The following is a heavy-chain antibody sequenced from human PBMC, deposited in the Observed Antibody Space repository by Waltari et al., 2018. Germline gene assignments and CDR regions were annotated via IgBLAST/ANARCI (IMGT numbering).Heavy chain of an antibody. CDR3: ARQANLEWLFRKYYYGMDV. CDR2: TYYRSKWYN. Sequence: QVQLQQSGPGLVKPSQTLSLTCAISGASVSSNSAAWNWFRQSPSRGLEWLGRTYYRSKWYNDYAVSVKSRITINPDTSKNQFSLQLNSVTPKDTAVYYCARQANLEWLFRKYYYGMDVWGQGTTVTVSS. V-gene: IGHV6-1*01. CDR1: GASVSSNSAA. J-gene: IGHJ6*02. D-gene: IGHD3-3*01.